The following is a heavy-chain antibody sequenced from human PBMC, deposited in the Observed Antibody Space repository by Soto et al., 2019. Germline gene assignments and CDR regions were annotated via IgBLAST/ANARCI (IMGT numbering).Heavy chain of an antibody. CDR1: GFSFSDYY. CDR2: ISTSSSYT. D-gene: IGHD6-13*01. Sequence: QVQLVESGGGLVKPGGSLRLSCAASGFSFSDYYMSWIRQAPGKGLEWVSHISTSSSYTNYADSVKGRVTISRDNTKNSLSLQKNLMRAEDTAVYYGARGIWGSSSWWDSWGQGTLVTVSS. J-gene: IGHJ5*01. CDR3: ARGIWGSSSWWDS. V-gene: IGHV3-11*05.